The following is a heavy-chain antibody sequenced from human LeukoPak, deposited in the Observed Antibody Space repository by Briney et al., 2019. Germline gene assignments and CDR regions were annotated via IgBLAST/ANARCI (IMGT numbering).Heavy chain of an antibody. CDR1: GFILRDYT. CDR2: ISFDGSQK. J-gene: IGHJ5*02. D-gene: IGHD3-10*01. CDR3: SKDLTSDFGGDLDP. Sequence: GSLRLSCAASGFILRDYTMTWVRQAPGKGLACVSLISFDGSQKYYADSVKGRFAISRDNSKSTVYLQINSLRVEDAAVYYCSKDLTSDFGGDLDPWGQGTLVTVSS. V-gene: IGHV3-30*02.